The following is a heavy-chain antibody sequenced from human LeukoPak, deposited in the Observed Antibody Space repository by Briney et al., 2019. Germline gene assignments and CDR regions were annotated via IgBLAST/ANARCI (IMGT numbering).Heavy chain of an antibody. Sequence: EPSETLSLTCTVSGGSVSSGSYYWGWIRQPPGKGLEWIGNIYYSGSTYYNPSLKSRVTISVETSKNQFSLKLSSVTAADTAVYYCARDGRFPPEVLPRYFDYWGQGTLVTVSS. D-gene: IGHD1-26*01. J-gene: IGHJ4*02. V-gene: IGHV4-39*07. CDR1: GGSVSSGSYY. CDR2: IYYSGST. CDR3: ARDGRFPPEVLPRYFDY.